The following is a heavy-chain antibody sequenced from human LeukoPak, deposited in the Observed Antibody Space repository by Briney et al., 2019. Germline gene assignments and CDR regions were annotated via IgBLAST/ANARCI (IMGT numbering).Heavy chain of an antibody. V-gene: IGHV4-31*03. CDR1: GGSISSGNYY. Sequence: SQTLSLTCTVSGGSISSGNYYWSWIRQHPGKGLEWIGYIYYSGSTYYNPSLRSRVIISIDRSKNQFSLKLSSVTAADTAVYYCARVPKLTTHATSGAFDIWGQGTMVTVSS. CDR2: IYYSGST. CDR3: ARVPKLTTHATSGAFDI. J-gene: IGHJ3*02. D-gene: IGHD4-11*01.